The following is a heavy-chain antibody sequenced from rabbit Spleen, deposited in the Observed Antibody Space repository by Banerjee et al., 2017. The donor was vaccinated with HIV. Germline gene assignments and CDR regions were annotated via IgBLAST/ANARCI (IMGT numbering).Heavy chain of an antibody. CDR1: GFDFSAYG. V-gene: IGHV1S47*01. CDR3: ARNPGGGYVGADAFDP. Sequence: QEQLVESGGGLVQPGGSLKLSCKASGFDFSAYGVSWVRQAPGKGLEWIGYIDPLFDNTYYANWVNGRFTISSHNAQNTLYLQLKSLTAADTATYFCARNPGGGYVGADAFDPWGPGTLVTV. D-gene: IGHD4-2*01. J-gene: IGHJ2*01. CDR2: IDPLFDNT.